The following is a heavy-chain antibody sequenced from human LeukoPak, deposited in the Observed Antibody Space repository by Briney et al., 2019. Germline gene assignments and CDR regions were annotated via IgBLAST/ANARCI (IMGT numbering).Heavy chain of an antibody. Sequence: PSETLSLTCTVSGGSISSYYWSWIRQPAGKGLEWIGRIYTSGSTNYNPSLKRRVTISVDKSKNQFSLKLSSVTAADTAVYYCASGPGVGYDFWSGTPSYYYYYMDVWGKGTTVTVSS. D-gene: IGHD3-3*01. CDR2: IYTSGST. V-gene: IGHV4-4*07. CDR3: ASGPGVGYDFWSGTPSYYYYYMDV. J-gene: IGHJ6*03. CDR1: GGSISSYY.